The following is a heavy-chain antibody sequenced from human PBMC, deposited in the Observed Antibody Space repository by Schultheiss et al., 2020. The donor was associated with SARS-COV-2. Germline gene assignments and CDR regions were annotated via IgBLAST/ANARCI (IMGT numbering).Heavy chain of an antibody. D-gene: IGHD6-13*01. J-gene: IGHJ6*02. CDR3: ARSYSRLYYYYYGMDV. V-gene: IGHV3-30-3*01. Sequence: GGSLRLSCAASGFTFSSYAMHWVRQAPGKGLEWVAVISYDGSNKYYADSVKGRFTISRDNSKNTLYLQMNSLRAEDTAVYYCARSYSRLYYYYYGMDVWGQGTTVTVSS. CDR2: ISYDGSNK. CDR1: GFTFSSYA.